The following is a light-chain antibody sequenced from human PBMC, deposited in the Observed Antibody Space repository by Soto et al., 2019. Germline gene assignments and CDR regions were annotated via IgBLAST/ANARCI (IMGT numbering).Light chain of an antibody. CDR3: QQYGSSTGT. CDR2: GTS. Sequence: EIVMTQSPATLSVSPGERATLSCRASENIYTNLAWYQQKPGQAPRLLIYGTSARATGIPATFSGSGSGTEFTLTISRLEPEDFAVYYCQQYGSSTGTFGQGTKVDIK. CDR1: ENIYTN. V-gene: IGKV3-15*01. J-gene: IGKJ1*01.